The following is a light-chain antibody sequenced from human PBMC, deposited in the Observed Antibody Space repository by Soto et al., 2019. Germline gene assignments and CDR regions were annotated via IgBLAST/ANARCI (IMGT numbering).Light chain of an antibody. CDR3: QQYGSSPQT. Sequence: EVVMSHSPATLSVPPWERATLSFSASQSVSSTYLAWYQQKPGQAPRLLIYGASSRATGIPDRFSGSGSGTDFTLTISRLEPEDFAVYYCQQYGSSPQTFGQGTKVDI. CDR2: GAS. CDR1: QSVSSTY. V-gene: IGKV3-20*01. J-gene: IGKJ1*01.